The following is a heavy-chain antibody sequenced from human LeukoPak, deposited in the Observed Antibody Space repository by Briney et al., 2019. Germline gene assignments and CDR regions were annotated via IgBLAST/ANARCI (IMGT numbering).Heavy chain of an antibody. D-gene: IGHD1-26*01. CDR1: GFTFSSYA. Sequence: PGGSLRLSCAASGFTFSSYAMSWVRQAPGKGLEWVSAISGSGGSTYYADSVKGRFTISRDNSKNTLYLQMNSLRAEDTAVYYCAKDSDSGSYYLAPLDYWGQGTLVTVSS. V-gene: IGHV3-23*01. CDR3: AKDSDSGSYYLAPLDY. CDR2: ISGSGGST. J-gene: IGHJ4*02.